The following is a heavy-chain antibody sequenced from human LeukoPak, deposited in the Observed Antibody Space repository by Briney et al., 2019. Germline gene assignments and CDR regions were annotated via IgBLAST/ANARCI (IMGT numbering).Heavy chain of an antibody. CDR2: ISYDGSNK. CDR1: GFTFSSYG. V-gene: IGHV3-30*18. J-gene: IGHJ4*02. Sequence: GGSLRLSCAASGFTFSSYGMHWVRQAPGKGLEWVAVISYDGSNKYYADSVKGRFTISRDNSKNTLHLQMNSLRAEDTAVYYCAKYYYDSSGYYWGQGTLVTVSS. CDR3: AKYYYDSSGYY. D-gene: IGHD3-22*01.